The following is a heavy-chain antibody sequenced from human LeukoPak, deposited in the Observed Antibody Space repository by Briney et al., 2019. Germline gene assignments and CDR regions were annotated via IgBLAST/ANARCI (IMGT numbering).Heavy chain of an antibody. J-gene: IGHJ4*02. CDR2: ISYDGTNK. V-gene: IGHV3-30*18. CDR3: AKDDRGNEAPFDY. Sequence: GRSLRLSCEASGFTFIGYDMHWVRQAPGKGLEWVAVISYDGTNKYYADSVKGRFTISRDNSKNTLHLQMNSLRAEDTAVYYCAKDDRGNEAPFDYWGQGTLVTVSS. CDR1: GFTFIGYD.